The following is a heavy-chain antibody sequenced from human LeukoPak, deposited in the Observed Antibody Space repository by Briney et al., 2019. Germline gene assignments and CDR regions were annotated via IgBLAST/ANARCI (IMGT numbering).Heavy chain of an antibody. CDR3: ARNPAGIGDY. Sequence: GGSLRLSCAASGFTFSTYNMNWVRQAPGKGLEWVSFISSGSEIIYYADSVKGRFTVSRDNAKLQMNSLRDEDTAVYYCARNPAGIGDYLGQGTLVTVSS. CDR1: GFTFSTYN. D-gene: IGHD1-26*01. CDR2: ISSGSEII. J-gene: IGHJ4*02. V-gene: IGHV3-48*02.